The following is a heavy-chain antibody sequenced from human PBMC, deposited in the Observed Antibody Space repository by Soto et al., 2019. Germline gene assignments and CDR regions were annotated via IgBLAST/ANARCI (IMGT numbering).Heavy chain of an antibody. J-gene: IGHJ4*02. D-gene: IGHD3-10*01. CDR1: GGTFSSYT. CDR2: IIPILGIA. CDR3: ARGGGLRGSGWYYKSTLDY. V-gene: IGHV1-69*02. Sequence: QVQLVQSGAEVKKPGSSVKVSCKASGGTFSSYTISWVRQATGQGLEWMGRIIPILGIANYAQKFQGRVTITADKSTSTAYMELSSLRSEDTAVYYCARGGGLRGSGWYYKSTLDYWGQGTRVTVTS.